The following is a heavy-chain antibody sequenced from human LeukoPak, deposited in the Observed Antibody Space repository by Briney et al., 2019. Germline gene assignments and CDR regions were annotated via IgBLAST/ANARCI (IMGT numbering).Heavy chain of an antibody. CDR3: ARHGSDYSFDY. CDR1: GGSISSYY. D-gene: IGHD3-22*01. CDR2: ISYSGST. Sequence: SGTLSLTCTVSGGSISSYYWSWIRQPPGKGLEWIGYISYSGSTNYNPSLKSRVTISVDTSKNQFSLKLRSVTAADTAVYYCARHGSDYSFDYWGQGTLVTVSS. J-gene: IGHJ4*02. V-gene: IGHV4-59*08.